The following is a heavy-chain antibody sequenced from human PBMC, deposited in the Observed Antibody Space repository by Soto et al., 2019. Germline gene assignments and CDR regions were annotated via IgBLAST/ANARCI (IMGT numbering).Heavy chain of an antibody. CDR1: GFTFSSYS. Sequence: GGSLRLSCAASGFTFSSYSMNWVRQAPGKGLEWVSYISSSSSTIYYADSVKGRFTISRDNAKNSLYLQMNSLRDEDTAVYYCAGEDIVVVRAAMAHYYYSGMHVCGRGPTVTVYS. CDR3: AGEDIVVVRAAMAHYYYSGMHV. V-gene: IGHV3-48*02. CDR2: ISSSSSTI. D-gene: IGHD2-2*01. J-gene: IGHJ6*02.